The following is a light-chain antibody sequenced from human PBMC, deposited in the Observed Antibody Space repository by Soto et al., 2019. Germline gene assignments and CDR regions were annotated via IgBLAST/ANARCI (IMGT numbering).Light chain of an antibody. V-gene: IGKV3D-11*01. CDR1: QGVGST. CDR3: QQRSNLIT. Sequence: EIVMTQSPATLSVSPGERVTLSCRASQGVGSTLAWYRQQPGQSPRLLIYDASNRATGIPARFSGSGSGTDFTLTISSLEPEDFAVYYCQQRSNLITFGQGTRLEIK. CDR2: DAS. J-gene: IGKJ5*01.